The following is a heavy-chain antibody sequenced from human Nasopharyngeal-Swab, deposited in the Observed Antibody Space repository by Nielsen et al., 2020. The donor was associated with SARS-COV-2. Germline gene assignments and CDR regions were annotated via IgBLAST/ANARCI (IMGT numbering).Heavy chain of an antibody. Sequence: WIRQPPGKGLEWIGYIYSRGSTNYNPSLKSRVTISVDTSKNQFSLKVSSVTAADTAVYYCARDGYASGIDYWGQGTLVTVSS. CDR3: ARDGYASGIDY. CDR2: IYSRGST. J-gene: IGHJ4*02. V-gene: IGHV4-59*01. D-gene: IGHD3-16*01.